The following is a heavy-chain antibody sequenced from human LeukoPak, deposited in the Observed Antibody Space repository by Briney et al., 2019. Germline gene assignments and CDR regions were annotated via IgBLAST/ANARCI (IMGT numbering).Heavy chain of an antibody. J-gene: IGHJ1*01. CDR2: INRSGGT. V-gene: IGHV4-34*01. D-gene: IGHD1-26*01. CDR3: ARGLYSGSPHH. CDR1: GGSFSGYC. Sequence: SETLSLTCDVYGGSFSGYCWTWIRQPPGKGLGGIGEINRSGGTNYNPSLKSRVTLSLDTSTNQFSLKLNSVPAADTAVYYCARGLYSGSPHHWGQGTLVTVSS.